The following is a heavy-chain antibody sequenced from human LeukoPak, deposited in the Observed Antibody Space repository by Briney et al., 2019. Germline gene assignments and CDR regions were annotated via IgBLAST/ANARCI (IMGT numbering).Heavy chain of an antibody. CDR2: INHSGST. Sequence: SETLSLTCAVYGGSFSGYYWSWIRQPPGKGLEWIGEINHSGSTNYNPSLKSRVTISVDTSKNQFSQKLSSVTAADTAVYYCARDGPGLYFDYWGQGTLVTVSS. D-gene: IGHD3-10*01. V-gene: IGHV4-34*01. CDR1: GGSFSGYY. CDR3: ARDGPGLYFDY. J-gene: IGHJ4*02.